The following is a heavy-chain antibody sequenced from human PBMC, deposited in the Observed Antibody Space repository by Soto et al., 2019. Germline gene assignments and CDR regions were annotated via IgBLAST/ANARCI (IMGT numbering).Heavy chain of an antibody. V-gene: IGHV1-45*02. Sequence: GASVKVSCKASGYTFTYRYLHWVRQAPGQALEWMGWITPFNGNTNYAQKFQDRVTITRDRSMSTAYMELSSLRSEDTAMYYCARSHCSGGSCSNAFDIWGKGTMVTVPS. CDR3: ARSHCSGGSCSNAFDI. CDR1: GYTFTYRY. J-gene: IGHJ3*02. D-gene: IGHD2-15*01. CDR2: ITPFNGNT.